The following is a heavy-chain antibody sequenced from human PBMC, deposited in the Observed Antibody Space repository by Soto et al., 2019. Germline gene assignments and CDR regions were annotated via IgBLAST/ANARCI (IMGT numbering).Heavy chain of an antibody. D-gene: IGHD6-19*01. J-gene: IGHJ4*02. CDR3: ARDLGSEQWFFDN. CDR2: IHNSGST. V-gene: IGHV4-31*03. CDR1: GASVSGDGSY. Sequence: KASETLSLTCLVSGASVSGDGSYCSWIRQHPGKGLEFIGYIHNSGSTYSNPSLESRVAISIDTSKNQFSLRLNSVTAADTAVYYCARDLGSEQWFFDNWGQGILVTVSS.